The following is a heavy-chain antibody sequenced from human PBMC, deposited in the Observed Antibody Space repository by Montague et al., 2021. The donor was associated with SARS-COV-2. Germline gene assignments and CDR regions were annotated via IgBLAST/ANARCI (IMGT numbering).Heavy chain of an antibody. CDR3: ARVYRMELGKTNWYFGV. CDR1: GGSISGYY. V-gene: IGHV4-59*01. Sequence: SETLSLTCSVSGGSISGYYWSWIRQPPGKGLEWIGYIYYSGNTNYNPSLKSRVSISVDTSKNQFSLRLSSVTAADTAVYYCARVYRMELGKTNWYFGVWGRGTLVTVSS. J-gene: IGHJ2*01. D-gene: IGHD3-10*01. CDR2: IYYSGNT.